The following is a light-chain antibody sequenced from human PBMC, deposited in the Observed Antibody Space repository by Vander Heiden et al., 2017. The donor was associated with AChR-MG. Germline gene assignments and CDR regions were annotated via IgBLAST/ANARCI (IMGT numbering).Light chain of an antibody. CDR2: GAS. Sequence: EIAMTQSPASLSASPGDRVTLTCRASQTVTSYLAWYQQKPGQAPRLVIYGASTWATDVPARFSGSGSGTEFTLTISSLQSEDFAVYYCQQYYNCPLTFGGGTEVEIK. J-gene: IGKJ4*01. V-gene: IGKV3-15*01. CDR3: QQYYNCPLT. CDR1: QTVTSY.